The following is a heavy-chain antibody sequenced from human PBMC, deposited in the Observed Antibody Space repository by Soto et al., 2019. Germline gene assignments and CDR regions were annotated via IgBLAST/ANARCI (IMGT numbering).Heavy chain of an antibody. CDR3: TRGGVGTTGSGDL. D-gene: IGHD6-25*01. CDR2: ISGSAART. V-gene: IGHV3-23*01. Sequence: VQVLESGGGLVQPGGSLRLSCSVSGFAFGGFAMTWVRQAPGKGLEWVSSISGSAARTYYADSVQGRFTISRDNSKSTLYLQMNSLRSEDTAVYYCTRGGVGTTGSGDLWCQGTVVAVSS. CDR1: GFAFGGFA. J-gene: IGHJ4*02.